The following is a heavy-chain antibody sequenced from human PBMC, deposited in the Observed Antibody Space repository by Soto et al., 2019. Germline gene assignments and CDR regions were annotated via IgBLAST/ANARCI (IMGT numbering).Heavy chain of an antibody. V-gene: IGHV3-15*01. CDR3: TTDHHGAYDS. Sequence: EVQLVESGGGLVKPGGSLRLSCVVTGITFNNGWMNWVRQAPGKGLEWVGRLRRNADGDSADYPAPVKGRVTISGDDSGNTLYLQMNNLKTEETAVYYGTTDHHGAYDSWGQGTLVTVSA. CDR1: GITFNNGW. CDR2: LRRNADGDSA. J-gene: IGHJ5*01. D-gene: IGHD3-16*01.